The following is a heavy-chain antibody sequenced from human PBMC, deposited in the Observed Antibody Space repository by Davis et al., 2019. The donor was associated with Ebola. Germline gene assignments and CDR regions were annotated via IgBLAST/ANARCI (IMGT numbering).Heavy chain of an antibody. CDR3: VRGWFRSGMDD. V-gene: IGHV6-1*01. D-gene: IGHD3-10*01. CDR1: GDSVFGNNGG. Sequence: HSQPLSLTCAIPGDSVFGNNGGWNWIRQPPSRGLEWLGRTYYTSKWYNDYAASVESRITVNPDTSKNQFSLLLSSVTPENTATYYCVRGWFRSGMDDWGQGTTVTVSS. CDR2: TYYTSKWYN. J-gene: IGHJ6*02.